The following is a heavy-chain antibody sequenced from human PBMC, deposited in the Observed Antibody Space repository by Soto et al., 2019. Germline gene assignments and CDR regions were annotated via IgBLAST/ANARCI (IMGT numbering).Heavy chain of an antibody. CDR2: IYYTGST. CDR1: GGSVNIDNFH. D-gene: IGHD6-6*01. Sequence: PESLSLTCTFSGGSVNIDNFHWGWHRQPPGRGLEWIGYIYYTGSTNYNPSLKSRVTISIDTAMNQFSLKLSSVTAAETAVYYCAREFSNSPEAFDSGGQGSLVTVSS. J-gene: IGHJ4*02. CDR3: AREFSNSPEAFDS. V-gene: IGHV4-61*01.